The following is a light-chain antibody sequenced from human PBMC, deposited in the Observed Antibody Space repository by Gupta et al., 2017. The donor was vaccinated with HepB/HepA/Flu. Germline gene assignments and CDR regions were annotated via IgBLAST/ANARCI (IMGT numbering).Light chain of an antibody. CDR3: QQFDHYPLT. CDR2: SAS. CDR1: QGIRSH. J-gene: IGKJ4*01. Sequence: DIQLTQSPSFLSASVGDGVTITCRASQGIRSHLAWHQQNPGKAPKLLIYSASTLQSGVPSRFSGSGSGTEFTLTISSLQPEDFATYYCQQFDHYPLTFGGGTKVAIK. V-gene: IGKV1-9*01.